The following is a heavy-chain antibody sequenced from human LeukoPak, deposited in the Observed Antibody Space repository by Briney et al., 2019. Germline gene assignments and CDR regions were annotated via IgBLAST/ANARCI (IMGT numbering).Heavy chain of an antibody. V-gene: IGHV3-23*01. D-gene: IGHD3-22*01. CDR3: ANGIDSTGYYPFDY. CDR1: GFTFSSYA. Sequence: PGGSLRLSCAASGFTFSSYAMSWVRQAPGKGLEWVSAISGSGDNTYYADSVKGRFIISRDSSNNTLYLQMNSLRAEDTAVYYCANGIDSTGYYPFDYWGQGTLVTVSS. J-gene: IGHJ4*02. CDR2: ISGSGDNT.